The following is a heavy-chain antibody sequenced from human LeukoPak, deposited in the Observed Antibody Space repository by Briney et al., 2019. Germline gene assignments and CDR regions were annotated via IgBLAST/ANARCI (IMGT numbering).Heavy chain of an antibody. CDR3: VKDLSGTYSFDY. J-gene: IGHJ4*02. D-gene: IGHD3-10*01. V-gene: IGHV3-64D*06. CDR2: TTDTGGST. Sequence: GGSLSLSCSASEFTFSRNTMHWVRQAPGKGLEYVSGTTDTGGSTYYAYSVKGRFTISRDNSKKTRYLQVSSLRVEDTTVYYCVKDLSGTYSFDYWGQGTLVTVSS. CDR1: EFTFSRNT.